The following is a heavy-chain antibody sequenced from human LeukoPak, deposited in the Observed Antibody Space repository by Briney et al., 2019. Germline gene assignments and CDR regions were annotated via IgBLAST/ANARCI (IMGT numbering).Heavy chain of an antibody. CDR1: GFTFSSYW. CDR3: ARGPPSTRYCSSTSCYLVY. J-gene: IGHJ4*02. D-gene: IGHD2-2*01. Sequence: GGPLRLSCAASGFTFSSYWMSWVRQAPGKGLEWVANIKQDGSEKYYVDSVKGRFTISRDNAKNSLYLQMNSLRAEDTAVYYCARGPPSTRYCSSTSCYLVYWGQGTLVTVSS. V-gene: IGHV3-7*03. CDR2: IKQDGSEK.